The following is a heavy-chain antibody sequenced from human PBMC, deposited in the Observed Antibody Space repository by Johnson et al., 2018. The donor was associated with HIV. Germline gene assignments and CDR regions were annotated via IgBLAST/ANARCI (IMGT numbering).Heavy chain of an antibody. CDR1: GFTFSSYA. CDR3: ARDAILSPGAFDI. V-gene: IGHV3-30-3*01. D-gene: IGHD2-21*01. CDR2: ISYDGSTK. J-gene: IGHJ3*02. Sequence: QVQLVESGGGVVQPGRSLRLSCAASGFTFSSYAMHWVRQAPGKGLEWVAVISYDGSTKYYADSVKGRFTISRDNSKNTLYLQMNRLRAEDTAVYYCARDAILSPGAFDIWGQGTMVTVSS.